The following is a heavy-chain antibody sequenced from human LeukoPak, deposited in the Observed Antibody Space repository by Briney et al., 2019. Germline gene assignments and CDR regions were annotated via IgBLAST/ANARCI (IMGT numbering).Heavy chain of an antibody. V-gene: IGHV4-34*01. CDR2: INHSGST. J-gene: IGHJ5*02. CDR1: GGSFSGYY. Sequence: SSETLSLTCAVYGGSFSGYYWSWIRQPPGKGLEWIGEINHSGSTNYNPSLKSRVTISVDTSKNQFSLKLSSVTAADTAVYYCARHYGPWGRGTLVTVSS. CDR3: ARHYGP. D-gene: IGHD3-16*01.